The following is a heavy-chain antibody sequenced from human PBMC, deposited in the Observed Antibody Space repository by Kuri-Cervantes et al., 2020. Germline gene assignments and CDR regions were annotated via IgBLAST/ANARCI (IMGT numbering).Heavy chain of an antibody. CDR2: ISWNSGSI. J-gene: IGHJ6*02. CDR1: GFTFSSYS. CDR3: AKDALTYYDILTGPVIGQDWYGMDV. D-gene: IGHD3-9*01. Sequence: GGSLRLSCAASGFTFSSYSMNWVRQAPGKGLEWVSGISWNSGSIGYADSVKGRFTISRDNAKNSLYLQMNSLRAEDTALYYCAKDALTYYDILTGPVIGQDWYGMDVWGQGTTVTVSS. V-gene: IGHV3-9*01.